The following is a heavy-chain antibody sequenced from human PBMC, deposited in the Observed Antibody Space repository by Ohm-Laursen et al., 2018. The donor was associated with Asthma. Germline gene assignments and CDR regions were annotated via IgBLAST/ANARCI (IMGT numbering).Heavy chain of an antibody. V-gene: IGHV3-30*19. J-gene: IGHJ4*02. CDR3: ARDVMEWYLPAFDF. CDR2: IWFDGTNK. Sequence: SLRLSCSASGFTFSAYGMHWVRQAPSKGLEWVAVIWFDGTNKYYADSVNGRFTVSRDDSKNTLYLQMNSLRPDDTAVYYCARDVMEWYLPAFDFWGQGTLVTVSS. CDR1: GFTFSAYG. D-gene: IGHD3-3*01.